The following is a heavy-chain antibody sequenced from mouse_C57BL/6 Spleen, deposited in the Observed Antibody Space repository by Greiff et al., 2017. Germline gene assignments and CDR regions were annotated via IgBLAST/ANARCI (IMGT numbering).Heavy chain of an antibody. CDR1: GFTFSDYG. J-gene: IGHJ4*01. V-gene: IGHV5-17*01. Sequence: EVHLVESGGGLVKPGGSLKLSCAASGFTFSDYGMHWVRQAPEKGLEWVAYISSGSSTIYYADTVKGRFTISRDNAKNTLFLQMTSLRSEDTAMYYCARGGAHYYAMDYWGQGTSVTVSS. CDR3: ARGGAHYYAMDY. D-gene: IGHD1-3*01. CDR2: ISSGSSTI.